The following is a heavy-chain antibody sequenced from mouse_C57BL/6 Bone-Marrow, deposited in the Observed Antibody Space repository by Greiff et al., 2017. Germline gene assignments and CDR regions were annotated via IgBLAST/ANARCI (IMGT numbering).Heavy chain of an antibody. D-gene: IGHD1-1*01. CDR2: ISSGGSYT. V-gene: IGHV5-6*01. J-gene: IGHJ4*01. Sequence: EVHLVESGGDLVKPGGSLKLSCAASGFTFSSYGMYWVRQTPDTRLEWVATISSGGSYTYSPDSVQGRFTISRDNAKNTLYLQMSSLKSEDTAMYYCARHLYGYDAMDYWGQGTSVTVSS. CDR3: ARHLYGYDAMDY. CDR1: GFTFSSYG.